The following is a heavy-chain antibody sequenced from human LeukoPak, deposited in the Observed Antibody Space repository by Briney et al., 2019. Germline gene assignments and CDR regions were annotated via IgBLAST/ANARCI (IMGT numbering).Heavy chain of an antibody. CDR2: ISDSAYST. V-gene: IGHV3-23*01. CDR3: ASRSSWYYCYGMDV. J-gene: IGHJ6*02. Sequence: PGGSLRLSCAASGFTFSSYAMTWVRQAPGKGLEWVSAISDSAYSTFYADSVKGRFTISRDDSQNTLYLQMNSLRAEDTAVYYCASRSSWYYCYGMDVWGQGTTVTVSS. CDR1: GFTFSSYA. D-gene: IGHD6-13*01.